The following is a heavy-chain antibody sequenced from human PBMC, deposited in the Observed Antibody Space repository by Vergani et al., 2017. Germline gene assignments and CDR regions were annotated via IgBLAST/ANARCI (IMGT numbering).Heavy chain of an antibody. CDR1: GYSIGSGFY. V-gene: IGHV4-38-2*02. J-gene: IGHJ6*03. D-gene: IGHD2-21*02. Sequence: QVRLEESGPGLVKPSETLSLTCSVSGYSIGSGFYWAWIRRSPGEGLQWLTSIHNKGKTYHTPSLKSRVSVSLDTSINRFSLNLTSGTAADTVVYYCARETVVTSWYVYRFHYMDVWGKGTTVTVSS. CDR3: ARETVVTSWYVYRFHYMDV. CDR2: IHNKGKT.